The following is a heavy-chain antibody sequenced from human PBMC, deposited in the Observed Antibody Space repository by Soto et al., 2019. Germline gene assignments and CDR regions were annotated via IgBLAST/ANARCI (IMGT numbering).Heavy chain of an antibody. CDR3: ARAHSAGPVGNWFES. V-gene: IGHV3-21*06. CDR1: GFTFSRYG. J-gene: IGHJ5*01. D-gene: IGHD2-2*01. CDR2: ISSSTSYV. Sequence: GGSLRLSCAASGFTFSRYGMNWLRQAPGKGLEWVASISSSTSYVYYADSVKGRFSTSRDNAKNILYLEMYALRTEDTAVYYSARAHSAGPVGNWFESWGQGTLVTVSS.